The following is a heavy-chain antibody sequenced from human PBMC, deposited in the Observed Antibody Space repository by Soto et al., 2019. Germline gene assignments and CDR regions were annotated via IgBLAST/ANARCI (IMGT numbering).Heavy chain of an antibody. J-gene: IGHJ6*02. CDR1: GYTFTSYG. CDR2: ISAYNGNT. Sequence: GASVKVSCKASGYTFTSYGISWVRQAPGQGLEWMGWISAYNGNTNYAQKLQGRVTMTTDTSTSTAYMELRSLRSDDTAVYYCAREATEGGSGSYYSFYYCGMDVWGQGTTVTVSS. V-gene: IGHV1-18*01. CDR3: AREATEGGSGSYYSFYYCGMDV. D-gene: IGHD3-10*01.